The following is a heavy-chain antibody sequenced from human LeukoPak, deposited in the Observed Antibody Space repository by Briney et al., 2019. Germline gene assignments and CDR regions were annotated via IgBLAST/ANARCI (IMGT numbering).Heavy chain of an antibody. Sequence: GESLKISCKGSGYSFTNYWIGWVRQMPGKGLEWMGIIYPGDSDTRYSPSFQGQVTISADKSISTAYLQWSSLKASDTAMYYCARHPQLGGYCSVTNCLNWFDSWGQGTPVTVSS. CDR1: GYSFTNYW. CDR3: ARHPQLGGYCSVTNCLNWFDS. CDR2: IYPGDSDT. V-gene: IGHV5-51*01. J-gene: IGHJ5*01. D-gene: IGHD2-2*01.